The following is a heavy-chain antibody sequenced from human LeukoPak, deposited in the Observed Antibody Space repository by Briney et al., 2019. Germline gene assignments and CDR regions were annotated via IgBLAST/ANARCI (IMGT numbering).Heavy chain of an antibody. J-gene: IGHJ4*02. V-gene: IGHV3-21*01. D-gene: IGHD6-19*01. Sequence: GGSLRLSCTASGFTFINYSMNWVRQAPGKGLEWVSSISSSSSYIYYADSVKGRFTISRDNAKNSLYLQMNSLRAEDTAVYYCARDPNSSGWYFFDYWGQGTLVTVSS. CDR2: ISSSSSYI. CDR3: ARDPNSSGWYFFDY. CDR1: GFTFINYS.